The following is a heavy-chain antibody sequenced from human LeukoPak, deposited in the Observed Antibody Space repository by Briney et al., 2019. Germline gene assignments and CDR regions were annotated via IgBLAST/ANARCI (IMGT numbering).Heavy chain of an antibody. D-gene: IGHD5-24*01. CDR1: GGSISSYY. CDR2: IYYSGST. V-gene: IGHV4-59*12. Sequence: SETLSLTCTVSGGSISSYYWSWIRQPPGKGLEWIGYIYYSGSTNYNPSLESRVTISVKTSKNQFSLKLSSVTAADTAVYYCARGLEMATPNPLDYCGQGTLVTVSS. CDR3: ARGLEMATPNPLDY. J-gene: IGHJ4*02.